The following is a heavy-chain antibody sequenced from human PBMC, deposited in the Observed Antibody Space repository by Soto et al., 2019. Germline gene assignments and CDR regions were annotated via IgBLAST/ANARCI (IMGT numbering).Heavy chain of an antibody. Sequence: EEQLVESGGDLVPPGGSLRLSCAASGFTVSNNYMSWVRQAPGKGLEWVSLIYSGGSTYYADSVKGRFTISRDSSKNTLYLQMNSLRAEDTAMYYCAAYSHKGYWGQGTLVTVSS. CDR1: GFTVSNNY. D-gene: IGHD3-16*01. J-gene: IGHJ4*02. CDR3: AAYSHKGY. V-gene: IGHV3-66*01. CDR2: IYSGGST.